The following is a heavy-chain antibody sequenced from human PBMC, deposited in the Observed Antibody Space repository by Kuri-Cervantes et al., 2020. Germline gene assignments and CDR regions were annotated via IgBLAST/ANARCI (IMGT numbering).Heavy chain of an antibody. CDR2: IKSKTDGGTT. Sequence: GGSLRLSCSASGLTFSDAWMTWVRQTPGKGLQWVGRIKSKTDGGTTDYAAPVKGRFTISRDDSKNTLYLQMNSLKTEDTAVYYCITDLDHNYYYYYMDVWGKGTTVTVSS. D-gene: IGHD1-14*01. CDR3: ITDLDHNYYYYYMDV. V-gene: IGHV3-15*01. J-gene: IGHJ6*03. CDR1: GLTFSDAW.